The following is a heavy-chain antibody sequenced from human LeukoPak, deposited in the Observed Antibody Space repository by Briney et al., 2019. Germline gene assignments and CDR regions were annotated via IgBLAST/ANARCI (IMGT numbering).Heavy chain of an antibody. D-gene: IGHD1-1*01. CDR3: AKDPYNWNDDGYYFDY. CDR2: INRDGSST. CDR1: GFTFSSYW. V-gene: IGHV3-74*01. J-gene: IGHJ4*02. Sequence: GGSLRLSCAASGFTFSSYWMHWVRQAPGKGLVWVSRINRDGSSTSYADSAKGRFTISRDNSKNTLYLQMNSLRAEDTAVYYCAKDPYNWNDDGYYFDYWGQGTLVTVSS.